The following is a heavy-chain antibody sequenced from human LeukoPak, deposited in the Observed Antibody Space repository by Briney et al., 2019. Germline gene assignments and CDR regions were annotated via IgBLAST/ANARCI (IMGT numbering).Heavy chain of an antibody. CDR2: VHYSGTT. J-gene: IGHJ4*02. Sequence: SETLSLTCTVSDGSITNYDWSWVRQPPGKGLEFIGHVHYSGTTNYNPSLRSRVTISIDTSKKHFFLKLKSVTAADTAVYYCATGYGDFRVEGRYFYSWGQGTLVTVSS. V-gene: IGHV4-59*01. CDR1: DGSITNYD. D-gene: IGHD4-17*01. CDR3: ATGYGDFRVEGRYFYS.